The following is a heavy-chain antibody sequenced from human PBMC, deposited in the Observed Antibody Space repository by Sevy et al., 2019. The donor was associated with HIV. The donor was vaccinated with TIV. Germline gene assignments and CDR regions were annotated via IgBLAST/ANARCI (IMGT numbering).Heavy chain of an antibody. CDR2: IIPIFGTA. CDR3: ARDHAYCSGGSCYSWNYYGMDV. CDR1: GGTFSSYA. V-gene: IGHV1-69*13. J-gene: IGHJ6*02. Sequence: ASVKVSCKASGGTFSSYAISWVRQAPGQGLEWMGGIIPIFGTANYAQKFQGRVTITADESTSAAYMELGSLRYEDTAVYYCARDHAYCSGGSCYSWNYYGMDVWGQGTTVTVSS. D-gene: IGHD2-15*01.